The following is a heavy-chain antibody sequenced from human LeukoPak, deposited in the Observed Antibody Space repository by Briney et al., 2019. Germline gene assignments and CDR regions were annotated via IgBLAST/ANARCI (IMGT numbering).Heavy chain of an antibody. D-gene: IGHD2-2*01. CDR2: ISPIFGTA. Sequence: SVKVSCKASGGTFSSYAISWVRQAPGQGLEWMGRISPIFGTANYAQKFQGRVTITTDESTSTAYMELSSLRSEDTAVYYCARGRRVPSSLDYWGQGTLVTVSS. CDR3: ARGRRVPSSLDY. CDR1: GGTFSSYA. J-gene: IGHJ4*02. V-gene: IGHV1-69*05.